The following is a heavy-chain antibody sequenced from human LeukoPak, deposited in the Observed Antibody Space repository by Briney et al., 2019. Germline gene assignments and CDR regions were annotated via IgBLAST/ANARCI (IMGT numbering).Heavy chain of an antibody. CDR3: ARESHCSSTSCFHYYYYYGMDV. D-gene: IGHD2-2*01. Sequence: GGSLRLSCAASGFTFSSYSMNWVRQAPGKGLEWVSSISSSSSYLYYADSVKGRFTISRDNAKNSLYLQMNSLRAEDTAVYYCARESHCSSTSCFHYYYYYGMDVWGQGTTVTVSS. CDR1: GFTFSSYS. J-gene: IGHJ6*02. V-gene: IGHV3-21*01. CDR2: ISSSSSYL.